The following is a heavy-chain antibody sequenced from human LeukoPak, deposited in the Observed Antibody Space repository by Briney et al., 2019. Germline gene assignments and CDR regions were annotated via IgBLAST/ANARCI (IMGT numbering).Heavy chain of an antibody. D-gene: IGHD3-10*01. CDR1: GGSISSYY. CDR3: ARDESRFGELFGRTYYFDY. J-gene: IGHJ4*02. V-gene: IGHV4-59*12. Sequence: SETLSLTCTVSGGSISSYYWSWIRQPPGKGLEWIGYIYYSGSTNYNPSLKSRVTISVDTSKNQFSLKLSSVTAADTAVYYCARDESRFGELFGRTYYFDYWGQGTLVTVSS. CDR2: IYYSGST.